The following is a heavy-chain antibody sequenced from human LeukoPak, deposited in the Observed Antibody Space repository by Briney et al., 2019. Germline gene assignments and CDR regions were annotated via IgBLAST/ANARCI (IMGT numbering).Heavy chain of an antibody. CDR2: INGDNGNT. CDR1: GYNFPSYT. V-gene: IGHV1-3*01. J-gene: IGHJ4*02. Sequence: ASVKVSCKTSGYNFPSYTMHWLRQAPGQSPEWMGSINGDNGNTKYSEKFQDRVTFTRDTSASSTYMELSSLRSEDTAVYYCARSSSGTYHYWGQGTLVTVSS. CDR3: ARSSSGTYHY. D-gene: IGHD3-10*01.